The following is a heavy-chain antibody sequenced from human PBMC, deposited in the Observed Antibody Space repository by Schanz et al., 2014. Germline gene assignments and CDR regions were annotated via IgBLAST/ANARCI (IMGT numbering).Heavy chain of an antibody. V-gene: IGHV3-66*01. CDR2: LYIRST. D-gene: IGHD5-12*01. CDR1: GFTFSSYT. Sequence: EVQLVESGGGLVKPGDSLRLSCAASGFTFSSYTMKWVRQAPGKGLECVSILYIRSTYYADSVKGRFTISRDNSKNMVFLQMNSLRVEDTAIYYGARDEGKDGYNLAFDVWGQGTLVTVSS. J-gene: IGHJ3*01. CDR3: ARDEGKDGYNLAFDV.